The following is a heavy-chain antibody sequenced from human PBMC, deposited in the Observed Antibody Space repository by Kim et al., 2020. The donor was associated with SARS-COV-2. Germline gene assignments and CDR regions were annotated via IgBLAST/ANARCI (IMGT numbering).Heavy chain of an antibody. CDR2: IFYTGTT. Sequence: SETLSLTCILSGDSVTSGIYYWGWIRQPPGKGLEWIGSIFYTGTTYYHPSLKSRIIISVDTSKNQFSLKLSSVTAADTAVYYCARIRLRDYSYGFVWFDPWGQGALVTVSS. J-gene: IGHJ5*02. V-gene: IGHV4-39*01. D-gene: IGHD5-18*01. CDR3: ARIRLRDYSYGFVWFDP. CDR1: GDSVTSGIYY.